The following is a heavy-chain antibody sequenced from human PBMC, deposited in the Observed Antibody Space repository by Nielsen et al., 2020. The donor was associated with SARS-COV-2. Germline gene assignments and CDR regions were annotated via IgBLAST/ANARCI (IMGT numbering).Heavy chain of an antibody. D-gene: IGHD6-6*01. CDR1: GFSLSTSGLG. CDR2: IYWDDGK. V-gene: IGHV2-5*02. Sequence: SGPTLVKPPQTLTLTCTFSGFSLSTSGLGVGWIRQPPGKALEWLALIYWDDGKRYSPSLKSRLTITKDTSKNQVVLTMTNMDPVDTATYYCAHIYSSSAGVDYWGQGTLVTVSS. CDR3: AHIYSSSAGVDY. J-gene: IGHJ4*02.